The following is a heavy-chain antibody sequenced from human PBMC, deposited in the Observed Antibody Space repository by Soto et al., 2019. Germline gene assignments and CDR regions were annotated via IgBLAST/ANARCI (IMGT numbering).Heavy chain of an antibody. V-gene: IGHV3-23*01. D-gene: IGHD3-16*02. J-gene: IGHJ4*02. CDR1: GFTFSNYA. Sequence: EVQLLESGGGLVQPGGSLRLSCAASGFTFSNYAMSWVRQAPGKGLEWVSVISGSGDSTYYADSVKGRFTISRDNSKNTLYLQMNSLRAEDTAVYYCAKLRLGDLSYGRGYYFDYWGQRTLVTVSS. CDR3: AKLRLGDLSYGRGYYFDY. CDR2: ISGSGDST.